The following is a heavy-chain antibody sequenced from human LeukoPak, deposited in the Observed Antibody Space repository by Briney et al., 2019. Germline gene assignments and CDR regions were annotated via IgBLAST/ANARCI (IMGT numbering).Heavy chain of an antibody. CDR2: IYYSGTT. Sequence: SETLSLTCTVSGGSISTYYWNWIRQPPGKGLEWIGYIYYSGTTNYNPSLKSRVSMSVDTSKNQFSLKLSSVTAADTAVYYCAGRTYYYGSGSYPQFDPWGQGTLVTVSS. V-gene: IGHV4-59*01. CDR1: GGSISTYY. D-gene: IGHD3-10*01. CDR3: AGRTYYYGSGSYPQFDP. J-gene: IGHJ5*02.